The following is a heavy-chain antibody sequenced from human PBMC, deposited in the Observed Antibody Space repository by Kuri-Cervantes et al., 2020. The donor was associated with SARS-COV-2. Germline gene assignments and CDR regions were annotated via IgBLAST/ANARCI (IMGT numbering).Heavy chain of an antibody. V-gene: IGHV1-69*13. J-gene: IGHJ4*02. D-gene: IGHD1-14*01. CDR1: GGNFSGEV. Sequence: SVKVSCKASGGNFSGEVVSWVRQAPGQGLEWMGGFIPMSGTSNYAQKFQGRLTIRAEEYTNTAYMELSGLRSEDTAVYYCARAVGNFDFWGQGTLVTVSS. CDR2: FIPMSGTS. CDR3: ARAVGNFDF.